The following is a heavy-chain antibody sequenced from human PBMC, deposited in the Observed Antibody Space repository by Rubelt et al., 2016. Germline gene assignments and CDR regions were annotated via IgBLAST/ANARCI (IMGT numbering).Heavy chain of an antibody. Sequence: QVQLVQSGAEVKKPGASVKVSCKASGYTFTSYAMHWVRQAPGQRLEWRGWINAGNGNTKYSQKFQGGVRITRDASARTAYMGRGSMRSEDTAVYYCARDQEYYDILTGYLSGMDVWGQGTTVTVSS. CDR3: ARDQEYYDILTGYLSGMDV. D-gene: IGHD3-9*01. J-gene: IGHJ6*02. V-gene: IGHV1-3*01. CDR1: GYTFTSYA. CDR2: INAGNGNT.